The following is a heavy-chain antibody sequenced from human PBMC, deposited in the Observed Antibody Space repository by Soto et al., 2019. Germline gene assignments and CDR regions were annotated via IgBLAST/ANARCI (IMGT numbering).Heavy chain of an antibody. CDR2: ISAYSGNT. CDR3: TKGATSPFDS. V-gene: IGHV1-18*01. CDR1: DYTFSSHG. J-gene: IGHJ4*02. Sequence: SVKVSCKASDYTFSSHGFSWVRQAPGQGLEWMGWISAYSGNTNYAQKYQGRVTMTTDTSINTAYLQLLNLKASDTAIYYCTKGATSPFDSWGQGTRVTVSS. D-gene: IGHD3-16*01.